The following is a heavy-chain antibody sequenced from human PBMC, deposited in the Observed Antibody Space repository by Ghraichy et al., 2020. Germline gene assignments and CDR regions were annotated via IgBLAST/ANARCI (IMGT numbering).Heavy chain of an antibody. D-gene: IGHD6-13*01. Sequence: GESLNISCAASGFTFSNAWMSWVRQAPGKGLEWVGRIKSKTDGGTTDYAAPVKGRFTISRDDSKNTLYLQMNSLKTEDTAVYYCTTEKGSSWYNWFDPWGQGTLVTVSS. CDR2: IKSKTDGGTT. V-gene: IGHV3-15*01. CDR1: GFTFSNAW. J-gene: IGHJ5*02. CDR3: TTEKGSSWYNWFDP.